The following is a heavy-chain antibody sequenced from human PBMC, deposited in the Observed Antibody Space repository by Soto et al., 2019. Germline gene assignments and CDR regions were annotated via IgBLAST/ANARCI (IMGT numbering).Heavy chain of an antibody. Sequence: PSETLSLTCTVSGGSISSYYWSWIRQPPGKGLEWIGYIYYSGSTNYNPSLKSRVTISVDTSKNQFSLKLSSVTAADTAVYYCARGRGDFWSGYVDYYYYMDVWGKGTTVTVSS. CDR2: IYYSGST. V-gene: IGHV4-59*01. J-gene: IGHJ6*03. D-gene: IGHD3-3*01. CDR3: ARGRGDFWSGYVDYYYYMDV. CDR1: GGSISSYY.